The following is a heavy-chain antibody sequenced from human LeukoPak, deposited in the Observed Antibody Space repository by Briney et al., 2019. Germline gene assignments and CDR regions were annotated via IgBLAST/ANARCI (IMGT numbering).Heavy chain of an antibody. Sequence: PSETLSLTCTVSGGSISSYYWSWIRQPPGKGLEWIGYIYYSGSTNYNPSLKSRVTISVDTSKNQFSLKLSSVTAADTAVYCCARGASGWYGIESQDYWGQGTLVTVSS. D-gene: IGHD6-19*01. J-gene: IGHJ4*02. CDR1: GGSISSYY. CDR3: ARGASGWYGIESQDY. V-gene: IGHV4-59*01. CDR2: IYYSGST.